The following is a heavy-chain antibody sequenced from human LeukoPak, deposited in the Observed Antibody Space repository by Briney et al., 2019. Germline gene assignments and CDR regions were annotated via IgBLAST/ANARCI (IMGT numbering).Heavy chain of an antibody. V-gene: IGHV1-46*01. CDR1: GYTFTSYD. Sequence: GASVKVSCKASGYTFTSYDMHWVRQAPGQGLEWMGVINPSGGSISYAQKFQGRVTMTRDMSTSTVYMELSSLRSEDTAVYYCARDPKDDTSGYYYFDYWGQGTLVTVSS. CDR3: ARDPKDDTSGYYYFDY. J-gene: IGHJ4*02. D-gene: IGHD3-22*01. CDR2: INPSGGSI.